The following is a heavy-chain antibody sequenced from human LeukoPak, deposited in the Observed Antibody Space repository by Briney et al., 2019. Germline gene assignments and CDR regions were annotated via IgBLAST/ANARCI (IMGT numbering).Heavy chain of an antibody. J-gene: IGHJ3*02. V-gene: IGHV3-15*01. CDR2: IKSKTDGGTT. D-gene: IGHD6-13*01. CDR1: GFTFSNAW. CDR3: TTAYSSSWYAFDI. Sequence: GGSLSLSCAASGFTFSNAWMSWVRQAPGKGLEWVGRIKSKTDGGTTDYAAPVKGRFTISRDDSKNTLYLQMNSLKTEDTAVYYCTTAYSSSWYAFDIWGQGTMVTVSS.